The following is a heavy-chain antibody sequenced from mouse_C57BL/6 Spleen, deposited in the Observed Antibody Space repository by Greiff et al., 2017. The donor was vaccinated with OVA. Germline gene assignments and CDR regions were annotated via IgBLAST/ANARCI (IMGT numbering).Heavy chain of an antibody. CDR1: GYTFTSYW. D-gene: IGHD1-1*01. V-gene: IGHV1-69*01. CDR3: AYYDGAWFAY. CDR2: IDPSDSYT. J-gene: IGHJ3*01. Sequence: QVQLQQSGAELVMPGASVKLSCKASGYTFTSYWMHWVKQRPGQGLEWIGEIDPSDSYTNYNQKFKGKSTLTVDKSSSTAYMQLSSLTSEESAVYYCAYYDGAWFAYWGQGTLVTVSA.